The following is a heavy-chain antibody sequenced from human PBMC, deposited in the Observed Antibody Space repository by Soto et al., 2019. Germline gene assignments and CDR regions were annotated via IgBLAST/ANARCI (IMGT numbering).Heavy chain of an antibody. CDR2: IYYSGST. Sequence: SAVYAGSLNRQPPGTGLEWIGYIYYSGSTNYNPSLKSRVTISVDTSKNQFSLKLSSVTAADTAVYYCARDSATGYDVWSGHFSTDGMAFRGQGTTVTVTS. CDR3: ARDSATGYDVWSGHFSTDGMAF. V-gene: IGHV4-61*08. D-gene: IGHD3-3*01. J-gene: IGHJ6*02. CDR1: SAVYA.